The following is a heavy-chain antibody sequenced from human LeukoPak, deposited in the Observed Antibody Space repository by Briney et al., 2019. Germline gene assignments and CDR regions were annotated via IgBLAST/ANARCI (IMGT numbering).Heavy chain of an antibody. D-gene: IGHD2-15*01. CDR1: GGSISSSNW. V-gene: IGHV4-4*02. J-gene: IGHJ4*02. CDR3: ARGLGYCSGGSCERVFFFDY. Sequence: SETLSLTCAVSGGSISSSNWWSWVRQPPGKGLEWIGEIYHSGSTNYNPSLKSRVTISVDKSKNQFSLKLSSVTAADTAVYYCARGLGYCSGGSCERVFFFDYWGQGTLVTVSS. CDR2: IYHSGST.